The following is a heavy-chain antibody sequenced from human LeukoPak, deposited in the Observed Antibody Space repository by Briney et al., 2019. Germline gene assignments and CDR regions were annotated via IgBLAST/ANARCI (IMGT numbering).Heavy chain of an antibody. CDR3: ARTTYGDY. J-gene: IGHJ4*02. CDR2: IKEDGSET. D-gene: IGHD1-1*01. CDR1: VFTLGSYW. V-gene: IGHV3-7*02. Sequence: GGSLRLSCAASVFTLGSYWMTWVRRAPRKGLEWAAAIKEDGSETYYVDSVKGRFTISRDNAKNSLYLQMSSLRAEDTAVYYCARTTYGDYWGQGTPVTVSS.